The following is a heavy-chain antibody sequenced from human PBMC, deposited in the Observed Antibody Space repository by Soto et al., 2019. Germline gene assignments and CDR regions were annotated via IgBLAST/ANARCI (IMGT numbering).Heavy chain of an antibody. CDR2: ISYDGSNK. V-gene: IGHV3-30-3*01. CDR1: GFTFSSYA. D-gene: IGHD4-17*01. J-gene: IGHJ4*02. Sequence: GGSLRLSCAASGFTFSSYAMHWVRQAPGKGLEWVAVISYDGSNKYYADSVKGRFTISRDNSKNTLYLQMNSLRAEDTAVYYCARATPAHYGDYEPDFDYWGQGTLVTVSS. CDR3: ARATPAHYGDYEPDFDY.